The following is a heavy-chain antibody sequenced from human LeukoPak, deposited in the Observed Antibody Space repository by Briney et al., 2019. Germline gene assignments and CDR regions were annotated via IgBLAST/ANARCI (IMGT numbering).Heavy chain of an antibody. Sequence: PGGSLRLSXAASGFTFSSYSMNWVRQSPGKGLEWVSYISSSSSTIYYADSVKGRFTISRDNAKNSLYLQMNSLRAEDTAVYYCARASGCGGDCYAFDYWGQGTLVTVSS. CDR1: GFTFSSYS. D-gene: IGHD2-21*01. CDR3: ARASGCGGDCYAFDY. J-gene: IGHJ4*02. CDR2: ISSSSSTI. V-gene: IGHV3-48*01.